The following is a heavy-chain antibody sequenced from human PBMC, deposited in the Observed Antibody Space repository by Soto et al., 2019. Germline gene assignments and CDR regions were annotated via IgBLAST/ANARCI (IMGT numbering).Heavy chain of an antibody. D-gene: IGHD3-16*01. CDR2: IYYSGST. Sequence: QLQLQESGPGLVKPSETLSLTCTVSGGSISSSSYYWGWIRQPPGKGLEWIGSIYYSGSTYYNPSLKSRVTISVDTSKNQFSLKLSSVTAADTAVYYCARQYGGAEAFDYWGQGTLVTVSS. V-gene: IGHV4-39*01. CDR1: GGSISSSSYY. J-gene: IGHJ4*02. CDR3: ARQYGGAEAFDY.